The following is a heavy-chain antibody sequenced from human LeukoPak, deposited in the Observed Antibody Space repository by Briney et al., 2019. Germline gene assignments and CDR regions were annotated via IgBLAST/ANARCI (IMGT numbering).Heavy chain of an antibody. V-gene: IGHV3-30*02. CDR3: ATEGPFVDTAICP. CDR2: IRYDGSNK. J-gene: IGHJ5*02. D-gene: IGHD5-18*01. Sequence: GGSLRLSCAASGFTFSSYGMHWVRQAPGKGLEWVTFIRYDGSNKYYADSVKGRFTISRDNSKNTLYLQMNSLRAEDTAVYYCATEGPFVDTAICPWGQGTLVTVSS. CDR1: GFTFSSYG.